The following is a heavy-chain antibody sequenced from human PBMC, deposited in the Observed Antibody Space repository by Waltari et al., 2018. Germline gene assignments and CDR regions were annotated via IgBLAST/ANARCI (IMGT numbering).Heavy chain of an antibody. J-gene: IGHJ4*02. Sequence: EVQLVESGGGLIPPGGFLRLSCAASGFTVSSTYMSWVRQAPGKGLEWVSVIYSGGNTYYADSVKGRFTISRDNSKNTLYLQMNSLRADDTAVYYCARDPGGRYYFDYWGQGSLVTVSS. D-gene: IGHD1-26*01. V-gene: IGHV3-53*01. CDR2: IYSGGNT. CDR3: ARDPGGRYYFDY. CDR1: GFTVSSTY.